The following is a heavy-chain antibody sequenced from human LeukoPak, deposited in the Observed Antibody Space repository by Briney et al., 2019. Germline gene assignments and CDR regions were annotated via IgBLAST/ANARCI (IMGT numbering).Heavy chain of an antibody. CDR3: ASIAVAGTYVFGY. Sequence: GGSLRLSCAASRFTFSSYSMNWVRQAPGKGLEWVSSISSSSSYIYYADSVKGRFTISRDNAKNSLYLQMNSLRAEDTAVYYCASIAVAGTYVFGYWGQGTLVTVSS. CDR1: RFTFSSYS. V-gene: IGHV3-21*01. CDR2: ISSSSSYI. J-gene: IGHJ4*02. D-gene: IGHD6-19*01.